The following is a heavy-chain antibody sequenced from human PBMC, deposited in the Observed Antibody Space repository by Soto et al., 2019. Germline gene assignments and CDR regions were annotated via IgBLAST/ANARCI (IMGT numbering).Heavy chain of an antibody. CDR3: ASRKDILTGYQYFQH. Sequence: PSETLSLTCTVSGGSISSSSYYWGWIRQPPGKGLEWIGSIYYSGSTYYNPSLKSRVTISVDTSKNQFSLKLSSVTAADTAVYYCASRKDILTGYQYFQHWGQGTLVTVSS. CDR1: GGSISSSSYY. D-gene: IGHD3-9*01. J-gene: IGHJ1*01. V-gene: IGHV4-39*01. CDR2: IYYSGST.